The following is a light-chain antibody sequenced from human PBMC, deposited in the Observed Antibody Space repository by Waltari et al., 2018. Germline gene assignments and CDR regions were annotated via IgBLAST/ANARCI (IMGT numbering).Light chain of an antibody. V-gene: IGLV3-21*02. J-gene: IGLJ1*01. Sequence: SYVLTQPPSVSVAPGQTARITCGGHTIGSASLHWYQQKPGQAPVLVVYDDSDRPSGIPERFSGSNSGNTATLTISRVEAGDEADYYCQVWDGSSDHYVFGTGTTVTVL. CDR2: DDS. CDR1: TIGSAS. CDR3: QVWDGSSDHYV.